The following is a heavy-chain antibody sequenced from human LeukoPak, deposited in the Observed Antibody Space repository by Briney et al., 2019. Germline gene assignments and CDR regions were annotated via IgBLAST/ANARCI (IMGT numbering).Heavy chain of an antibody. J-gene: IGHJ6*03. CDR3: ANGGMAAPGYYMDV. CDR2: IRYDGSNK. Sequence: GGSLRLSCAASGFSFSSSGMHWVRQAPGKGLEWVAFIRYDGSNKYYADSVKGRFTISRDNSKNTLYLQMSSLRTEDTAVYYCANGGMAAPGYYMDVWGKGTTVTVSS. CDR1: GFSFSSSG. D-gene: IGHD6-13*01. V-gene: IGHV3-30*02.